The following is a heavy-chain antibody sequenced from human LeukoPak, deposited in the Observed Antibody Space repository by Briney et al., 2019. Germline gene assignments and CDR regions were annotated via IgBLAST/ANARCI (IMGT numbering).Heavy chain of an antibody. CDR3: ARDLYTGDLIIDY. J-gene: IGHJ4*02. CDR1: GYTFTGYY. V-gene: IGHV1-2*02. Sequence: GASVKVSCKASGYTFTGYYMHWVRQAPGQGLEWMGWINPNSGGTNYAQKFQGGVTMTRDTSISTAYMELSRLRSDDTAVYYCARDLYTGDLIIDYWGQGTLVTVSS. D-gene: IGHD7-27*01. CDR2: INPNSGGT.